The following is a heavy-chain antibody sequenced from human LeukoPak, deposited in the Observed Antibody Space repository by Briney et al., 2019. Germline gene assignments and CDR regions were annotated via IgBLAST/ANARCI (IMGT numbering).Heavy chain of an antibody. D-gene: IGHD3-3*01. CDR3: ARVFLAGFDP. V-gene: IGHV4-34*01. CDR2: INHSGST. Sequence: SETLSLTCAAYGGSFSGYYWSWIRQPPGKGLEWIGEINHSGSTNYNPSLKSRVTISVDTSKNQFSLKLSSVTAADTAVYYCARVFLAGFDPWGQGTLVTVSS. J-gene: IGHJ5*02. CDR1: GGSFSGYY.